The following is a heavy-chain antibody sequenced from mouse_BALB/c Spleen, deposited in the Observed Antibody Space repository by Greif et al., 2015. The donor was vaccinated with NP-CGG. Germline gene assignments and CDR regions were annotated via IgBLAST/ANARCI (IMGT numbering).Heavy chain of an antibody. CDR3: ARHATRYTMDY. V-gene: IGHV5-6-2*01. CDR2: ITSNGGST. J-gene: IGHJ4*01. CDR1: GFTSSSYY. Sequence: EVKLVESGGGLVKLGGSLKLSCAASGFTSSSYYMSWVRQTPEKRLELVAAITSNGGSTYYPDTVKGRFSISRDSAKTTLYLQMSSLKSEDTALYFCARHATRYTMDYWGQGTSVTVSS. D-gene: IGHD6-1*01.